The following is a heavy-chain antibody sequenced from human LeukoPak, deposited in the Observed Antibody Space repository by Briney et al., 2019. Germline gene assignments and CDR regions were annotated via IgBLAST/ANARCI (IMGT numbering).Heavy chain of an antibody. CDR1: GFTFSSYS. CDR3: AKDREYYYGSNGYYRFDY. D-gene: IGHD3-22*01. J-gene: IGHJ4*02. CDR2: ISGSGGST. Sequence: GGSLRLSCAASGFTFSSYSMTWVRLAPGKGLEWVSAISGSGGSTYYADSVKGRFAISRDNSMNTLYLQMNSLRAEDTAVYYCAKDREYYYGSNGYYRFDYWGQGTLATVSS. V-gene: IGHV3-23*01.